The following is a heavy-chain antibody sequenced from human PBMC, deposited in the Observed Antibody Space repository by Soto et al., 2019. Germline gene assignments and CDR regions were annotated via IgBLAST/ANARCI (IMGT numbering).Heavy chain of an antibody. V-gene: IGHV3-30-3*01. J-gene: IGHJ4*02. D-gene: IGHD3-3*01. CDR3: ARDKRDLRFLEWSYYFDY. CDR2: ISYDGSNK. Sequence: QVQLVESGGDVVQPGRSLRLSCAASGFTFSSCAMHWVRQAPGKGLEWVALISYDGSNKYYADSVKGRFTISRDNSKNTLYLQMNSLRAEDTDVYYCARDKRDLRFLEWSYYFDYWGQGTLVTVSS. CDR1: GFTFSSCA.